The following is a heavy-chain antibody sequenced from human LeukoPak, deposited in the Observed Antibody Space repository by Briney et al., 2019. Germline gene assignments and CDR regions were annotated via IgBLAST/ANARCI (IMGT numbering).Heavy chain of an antibody. V-gene: IGHV3-7*01. D-gene: IGHD1-1*01. Sequence: GGSLRLSCAASGFTFSSYWMSWVRQAPGKGLEWVANIKQDGSEKYYVDSVKGRFTISRDNAKNSLYLQMNSLRAEDTAVYYCARARGERLSGAFDIWGQGTMVTVSS. CDR1: GFTFSSYW. CDR2: IKQDGSEK. J-gene: IGHJ3*02. CDR3: ARARGERLSGAFDI.